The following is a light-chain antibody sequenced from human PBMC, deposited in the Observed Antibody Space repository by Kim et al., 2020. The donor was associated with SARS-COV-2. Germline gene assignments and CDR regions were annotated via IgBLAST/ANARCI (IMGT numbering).Light chain of an antibody. V-gene: IGKV1-5*01. J-gene: IGKJ2*01. CDR3: QQYNSYLYT. Sequence: SASVGDSATLSCRASQSISSWLAWYQQKPGKAPRLLIYDASSWDSGVPARFSGSGSGTEFTLTISSLQSDDFAAYYCQQYNSYLYTFGQGTKLEI. CDR1: QSISSW. CDR2: DAS.